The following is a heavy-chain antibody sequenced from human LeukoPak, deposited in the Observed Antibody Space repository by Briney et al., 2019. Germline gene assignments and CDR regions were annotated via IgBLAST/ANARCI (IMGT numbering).Heavy chain of an antibody. Sequence: GGSLRLSCAASGFTFSGCSMNWVRQAPGKGLEWVSSISSSSSYIYYADSVKGRFTISRDNAKNSLYLQMNSLRAEDTAVFYCARVFSSGWPVDYWGQGTLVTVSS. CDR3: ARVFSSGWPVDY. J-gene: IGHJ4*02. D-gene: IGHD6-19*01. V-gene: IGHV3-21*01. CDR2: ISSSSSYI. CDR1: GFTFSGCS.